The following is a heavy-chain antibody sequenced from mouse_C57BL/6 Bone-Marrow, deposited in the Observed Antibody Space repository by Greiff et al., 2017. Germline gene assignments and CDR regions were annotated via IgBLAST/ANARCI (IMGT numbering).Heavy chain of an antibody. D-gene: IGHD2-10*01. CDR1: GYTFTSYG. Sequence: QVQLQQSGAELARPGASVKLSCKASGYTFTSYGISWVKQRTGQGLEWIGEIYPRSGNTYYNEKFKGKDTLTADTSSSTGCMELRSLTSEDSADYFCSRPLLETWFAYWGQGTLVTVSA. V-gene: IGHV1-81*01. CDR2: IYPRSGNT. J-gene: IGHJ3*01. CDR3: SRPLLETWFAY.